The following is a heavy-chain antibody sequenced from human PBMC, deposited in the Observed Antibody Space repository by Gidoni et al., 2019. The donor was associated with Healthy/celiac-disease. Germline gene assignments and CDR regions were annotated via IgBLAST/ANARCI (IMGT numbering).Heavy chain of an antibody. CDR2: IRGSGGST. J-gene: IGHJ6*02. CDR1: GFTFSSYA. V-gene: IGHV3-23*01. D-gene: IGHD2-2*01. Sequence: EVQLLESGGGLVQPGGSLRLSCAASGFTFSSYAMSWVRQAPGKGLEWVSAIRGSGGSTYYADSVKGRFTISRDNSKNTLYLQMNSLRAEDTAVYYCARRLGYCSSTSCHYYYYYGMDVWGQGTTVTVSS. CDR3: ARRLGYCSSTSCHYYYYYGMDV.